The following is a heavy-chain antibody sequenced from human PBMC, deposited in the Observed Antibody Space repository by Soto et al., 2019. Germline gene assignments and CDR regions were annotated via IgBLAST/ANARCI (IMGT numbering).Heavy chain of an antibody. CDR2: ITSDGGTT. Sequence: EVQLVESGGGLVQPGGSLRLPCAASGFTFSNYWMHWVRQAPGKGLLWVSRITSDGGTTSHADSVKGRFTISRDNAKNTVYLQMNSLRPEDTAVYYCARGGVGCFDYWGQGILVTVSS. CDR1: GFTFSNYW. D-gene: IGHD1-26*01. V-gene: IGHV3-74*01. CDR3: ARGGVGCFDY. J-gene: IGHJ4*02.